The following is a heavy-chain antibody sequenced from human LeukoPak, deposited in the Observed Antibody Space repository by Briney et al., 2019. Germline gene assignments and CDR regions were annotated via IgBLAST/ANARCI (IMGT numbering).Heavy chain of an antibody. V-gene: IGHV4-61*05. CDR2: IYYSGST. Sequence: PSETLSLTCTVSGGSISSSSYYWSWIRQPPGKGLEWIGYIYYSGSTNYNPSLKSRVTISVDTSKNQFSLKLSSVTAADTAVYYCARAPSFYAQFDYWGQGTLVTVSS. CDR3: ARAPSFYAQFDY. CDR1: GGSISSSSYY. J-gene: IGHJ4*02. D-gene: IGHD3-16*01.